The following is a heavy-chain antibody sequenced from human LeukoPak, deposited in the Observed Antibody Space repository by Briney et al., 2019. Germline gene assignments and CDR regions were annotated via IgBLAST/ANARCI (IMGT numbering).Heavy chain of an antibody. CDR2: IRSKVYGGTT. D-gene: IGHD5-12*01. Sequence: GGSLRLSCTASGFTFGDYAMSWVRQAPGKGLEWVGFIRSKVYGGTTEYAASVKGRFTISRDDSKSIAYLQMNSLKTEDTAVYYCTRAPGEYSGYGRAYYFDYWGQGTLVTVSS. CDR1: GFTFGDYA. CDR3: TRAPGEYSGYGRAYYFDY. V-gene: IGHV3-49*04. J-gene: IGHJ4*02.